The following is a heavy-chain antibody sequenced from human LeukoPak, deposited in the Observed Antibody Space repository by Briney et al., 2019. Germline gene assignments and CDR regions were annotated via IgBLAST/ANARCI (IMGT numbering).Heavy chain of an antibody. J-gene: IGHJ5*02. V-gene: IGHV4-39*01. CDR3: ARRHSSGWYSWGNNWFDP. CDR1: GGSISSSSYY. CDR2: IYYSGST. D-gene: IGHD6-19*01. Sequence: SETLSLTCTVSGGSISSSSYYWSWIRQPPGKGLEWIGSIYYSGSTYYNPSLKSRVTISVDTSKNQFSLKLSSVTAADTAVYYCARRHSSGWYSWGNNWFDPWGQGTLVTVSS.